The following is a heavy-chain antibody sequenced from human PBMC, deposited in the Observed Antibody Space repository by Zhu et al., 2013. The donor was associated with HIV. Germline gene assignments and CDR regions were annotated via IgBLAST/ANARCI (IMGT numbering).Heavy chain of an antibody. CDR3: ARAPIRILGVAGPYYFDF. J-gene: IGHJ4*02. Sequence: QVQVVQSGAEVKKPGASVRVSCKTSGDTFSNYDINWVRQPPGQGLEWMGWMNPNSSNTGYAPKFRGRVSMTRNTSINTAYLDLTSLKSEDTAIYYCARAPIRILGVAGPYYFDFVGPGDPGHRLL. CDR2: MNPNSSNT. D-gene: IGHD6-19*01. CDR1: GDTFSNYD. V-gene: IGHV1-8*02.